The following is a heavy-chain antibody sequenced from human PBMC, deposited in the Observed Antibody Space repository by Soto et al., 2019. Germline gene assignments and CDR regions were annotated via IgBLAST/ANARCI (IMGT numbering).Heavy chain of an antibody. V-gene: IGHV4-31*03. Sequence: SETLSLTCTVSDDSINSDKYYWGWIRQPPGKGLEWIGYIYYSGSTYYNPSLKSRVTISVDTSKNQFSLKLSSVTAADTAVYYCARVPEYWGQGTLVTVSS. J-gene: IGHJ4*02. CDR1: DDSINSDKYY. CDR2: IYYSGST. CDR3: ARVPEY.